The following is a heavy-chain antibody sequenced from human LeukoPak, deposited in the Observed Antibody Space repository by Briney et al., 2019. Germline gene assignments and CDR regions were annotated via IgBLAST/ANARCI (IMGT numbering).Heavy chain of an antibody. CDR2: IYTSGST. J-gene: IGHJ5*02. CDR1: DGSISSGSYY. Sequence: SETLSLTCTVSDGSISSGSYYWSWIRQPAGKGLEWIGRIYTSGSTNYNPSLKSRVTISVDTSKNQFSLKLSSVTAADTAVYYCARDRLRYFDWLHGGGWWFDPWGQGTLVTVSS. V-gene: IGHV4-61*02. D-gene: IGHD3-9*01. CDR3: ARDRLRYFDWLHGGGWWFDP.